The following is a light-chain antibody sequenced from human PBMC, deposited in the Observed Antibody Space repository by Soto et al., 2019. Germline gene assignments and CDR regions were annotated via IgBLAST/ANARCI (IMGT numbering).Light chain of an antibody. V-gene: IGKV1-39*01. CDR3: QQYNSYSWT. CDR1: QSISSY. Sequence: DIQLTQSPSSLSASVGDRVTITSRASQSISSYLNWYQQKPGKAPKLLIYAASSLQSGVPSRFSGSGAGTDFTLTISSLQPDDFATYYCQQYNSYSWTFGQGTKVDIK. J-gene: IGKJ1*01. CDR2: AAS.